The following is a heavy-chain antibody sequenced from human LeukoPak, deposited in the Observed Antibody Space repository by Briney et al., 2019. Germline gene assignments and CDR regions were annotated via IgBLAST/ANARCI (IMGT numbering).Heavy chain of an antibody. CDR3: AGDRQLVTYYYYGMDV. CDR1: GGSISSGGYY. J-gene: IGHJ6*02. D-gene: IGHD6-6*01. CDR2: IYYSGST. Sequence: SQTLSLTCTVSGGSISSGGYYWSWIRQHPGKGLEWIGYIYYSGSTYYNPSLKSRVTISVDTSKNQFSLKLSSVTAADTAVYYCAGDRQLVTYYYYGMDVWGQGTTVTVSS. V-gene: IGHV4-31*03.